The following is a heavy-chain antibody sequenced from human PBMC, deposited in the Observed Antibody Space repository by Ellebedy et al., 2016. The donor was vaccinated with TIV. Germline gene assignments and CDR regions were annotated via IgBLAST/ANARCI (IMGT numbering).Heavy chain of an antibody. J-gene: IGHJ4*02. V-gene: IGHV3-30-3*01. CDR1: GFTFSSYA. Sequence: GGSLRLSCAASGFTFSSYAMHWVRQAPGKGLEWVAVISYDGSNKYYADSVKGRFTISRDNSKNTLYLQMNSLRAEDTAVYYCARSSKDYVWGSYPRYPPPYFDYWGQGTLVTVSS. D-gene: IGHD3-16*02. CDR3: ARSSKDYVWGSYPRYPPPYFDY. CDR2: ISYDGSNK.